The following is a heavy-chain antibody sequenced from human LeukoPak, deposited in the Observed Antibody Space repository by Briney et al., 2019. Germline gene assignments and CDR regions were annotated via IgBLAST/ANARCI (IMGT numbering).Heavy chain of an antibody. V-gene: IGHV3-66*01. CDR1: GFTVSSNY. Sequence: GGSLRLSCAASGFTVSSNYMSSVRQAPGKGLEWVSVIYSGGITYYADSVKGRFTISRENSKNTLYLQMNSLRAEDTAVYYCARGCQRWLQELDYWGQGTLVTVSS. CDR3: ARGCQRWLQELDY. J-gene: IGHJ4*02. D-gene: IGHD5-24*01. CDR2: IYSGGIT.